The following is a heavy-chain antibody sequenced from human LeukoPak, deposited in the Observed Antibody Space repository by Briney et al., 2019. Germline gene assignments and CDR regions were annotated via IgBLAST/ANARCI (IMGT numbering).Heavy chain of an antibody. D-gene: IGHD3-10*01. J-gene: IGHJ3*02. CDR2: ISSSSSYI. CDR3: ARGSVSHYYGSGSYSAFDI. CDR1: GFTFSSYS. Sequence: GGSLRLSCAASGFTFSSYSMNWVRQAPGKGLEWVSSISSSSSYIYYADSVKGRFTISRDNAKNSLYLQMNSLRAEDTAVYYCARGSVSHYYGSGSYSAFDIWGQGTMVTVSS. V-gene: IGHV3-21*01.